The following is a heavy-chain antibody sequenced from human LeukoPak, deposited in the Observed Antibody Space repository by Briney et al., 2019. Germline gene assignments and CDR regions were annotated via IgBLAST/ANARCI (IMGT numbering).Heavy chain of an antibody. J-gene: IGHJ6*02. CDR1: GFTFSSYA. CDR2: ISYDGSNK. CDR3: ASSSWYRDYYYYGMDV. Sequence: GGSLRLSCAASGFTFSSYAMHWVRQAPGKGLEWVAVISYDGSNKYYAASVKGRFTISRDNSKNTLYLQMNSLRAEDTAVYYCASSSWYRDYYYYGMDVWGQGTTVTVSS. D-gene: IGHD6-13*01. V-gene: IGHV3-30-3*01.